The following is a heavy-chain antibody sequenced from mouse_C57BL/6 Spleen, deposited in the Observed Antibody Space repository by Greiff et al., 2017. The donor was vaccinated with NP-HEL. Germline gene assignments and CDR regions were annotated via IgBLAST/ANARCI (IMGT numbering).Heavy chain of an antibody. CDR1: GSPFPTSW. J-gene: IGHJ4*01. V-gene: IGHV1-52*01. D-gene: IGHD2-3*01. Sequence: QVQLQQPVAELVRPGSSLTLSFKPSGSPFPTSWLHWLKQRPFPGLEWIGNIDPSDSETHYNQKFKDKATLTVDKSSSTAYMQLSSLTSEDSAVYYCARWLLRYYAMDYWGQGTSVTVSS. CDR3: ARWLLRYYAMDY. CDR2: IDPSDSET.